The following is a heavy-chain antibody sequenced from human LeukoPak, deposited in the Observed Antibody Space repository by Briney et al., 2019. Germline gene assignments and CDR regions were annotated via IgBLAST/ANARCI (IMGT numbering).Heavy chain of an antibody. CDR2: ISSSSTYI. V-gene: IGHV3-21*01. CDR3: ARDSSSPYRYFNL. J-gene: IGHJ2*01. Sequence: GGSLRLSCAASGFTFSSYSMNWVRQAPGKGLEWVSSISSSSTYIYYADSVKGRFTISRDNAKNSLYLQMNSLRAEDTAVYYCARDSSSPYRYFNLWGRGTLVTVSS. CDR1: GFTFSSYS.